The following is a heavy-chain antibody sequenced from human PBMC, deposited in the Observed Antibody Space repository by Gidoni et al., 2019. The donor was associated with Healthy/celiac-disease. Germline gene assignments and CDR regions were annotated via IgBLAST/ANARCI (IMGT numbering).Heavy chain of an antibody. V-gene: IGHV4-34*01. Sequence: QVQLQQWGAGLLKPSETLSLTCAVYGGSFSGYYWSWIRQPPGKGLEWIGEINHSGSTNYNPSLKSRVTISVDTSKNQFSLKLSSVTAADTAVYYCARSRKEVTAMPQTDYWGQGTLVTVSS. D-gene: IGHD2-21*02. J-gene: IGHJ4*02. CDR3: ARSRKEVTAMPQTDY. CDR1: GGSFSGYY. CDR2: INHSGST.